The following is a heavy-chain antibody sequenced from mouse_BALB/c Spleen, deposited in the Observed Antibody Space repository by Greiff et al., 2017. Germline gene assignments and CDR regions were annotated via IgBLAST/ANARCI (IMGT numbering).Heavy chain of an antibody. D-gene: IGHD2-1*01. CDR2: ISSGGSYT. J-gene: IGHJ4*01. Sequence: EVKVVESGGDLVKPGGSLKLSCAASGFTFSSYGMSWVRQTPDKRLEWVATISSGGSYTYYPDSVKGRFTISRDNAKNTLYLQMSSLKSEDTAMYYCARWDGTYAMDYWGQGTSVTVSS. CDR1: GFTFSSYG. V-gene: IGHV5-6*01. CDR3: ARWDGTYAMDY.